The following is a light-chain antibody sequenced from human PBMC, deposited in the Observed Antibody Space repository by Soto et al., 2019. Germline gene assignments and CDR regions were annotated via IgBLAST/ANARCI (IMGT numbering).Light chain of an antibody. CDR1: QSVSSN. V-gene: IGKV3D-15*01. CDR2: GAS. CDR3: QQYNNWPPLT. Sequence: EIVMTQSPATLSVSPGERATLSCRASQSVSSNLAWYQQKPGQAPRLLIYGASTRATGIQARFSGSGSGTEFTLNISSLQSEDFAVYYGQQYNNWPPLTFGGGTKVEIK. J-gene: IGKJ4*01.